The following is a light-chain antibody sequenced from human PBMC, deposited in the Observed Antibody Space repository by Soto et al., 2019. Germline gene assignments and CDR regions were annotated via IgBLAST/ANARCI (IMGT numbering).Light chain of an antibody. CDR3: QQRSSWPTT. V-gene: IGKV3-11*01. Sequence: EVELTQSRATLSLSPGETSTLSCMASQSVDKFLAWYQQRPGQPPRLLIFDSSNRATGIPARFSGSGSGTDFTLTINSLEPEDFEVYYCQQRSSWPTTFGQGTRLEIK. J-gene: IGKJ5*01. CDR1: QSVDKF. CDR2: DSS.